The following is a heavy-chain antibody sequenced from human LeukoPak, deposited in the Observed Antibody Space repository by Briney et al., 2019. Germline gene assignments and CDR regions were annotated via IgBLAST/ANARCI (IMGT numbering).Heavy chain of an antibody. D-gene: IGHD2-21*01. J-gene: IGHJ4*02. CDR3: ARDSLDVFRATGGDY. V-gene: IGHV1-2*02. CDR2: INPNSGGT. Sequence: ASVKVSCKASGYTFTGYYMHWVRQAPGHGLEWMGWINPNSGGTNYAQKFQGRVTMTRDTSISTAYMELSRLRSDDTAVYYCARDSLDVFRATGGDYWGQGTLVTVSS. CDR1: GYTFTGYY.